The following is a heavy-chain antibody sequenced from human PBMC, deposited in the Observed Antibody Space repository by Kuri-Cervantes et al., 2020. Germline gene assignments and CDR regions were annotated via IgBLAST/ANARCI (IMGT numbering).Heavy chain of an antibody. CDR2: IWYDGSYK. V-gene: IGHV3-33*08. CDR3: ARGLGQLGTSFDY. J-gene: IGHJ5*01. CDR1: GFTFSSYS. D-gene: IGHD7-27*01. Sequence: GGSLRLSCAASGFTFSSYSMNWVRQAPGKGLEWVAVIWYDGSYKYYSDSVTGRFTISRDNSKNTLYLQMNSLRVEDTAVYYCARGLGQLGTSFDYWGQGTLVTVSS.